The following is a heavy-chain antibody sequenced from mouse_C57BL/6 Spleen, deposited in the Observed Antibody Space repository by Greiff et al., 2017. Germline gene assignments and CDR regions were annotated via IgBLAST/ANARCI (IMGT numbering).Heavy chain of an antibody. J-gene: IGHJ3*01. CDR1: GYTFTDYY. D-gene: IGHD1-1*01. CDR3: ARGDYYGSSPDWFAY. CDR2: INPNNGGT. V-gene: IGHV1-26*01. Sequence: EVQLQQSGPELVKPGASVKISCKASGYTFTDYYMNWVKQSHGKSLEWIGDINPNNGGTSYNQKFKGKATLTVDKSSSTAYMELRSLTSEDSAVYYCARGDYYGSSPDWFAYWGQGTLVTVSA.